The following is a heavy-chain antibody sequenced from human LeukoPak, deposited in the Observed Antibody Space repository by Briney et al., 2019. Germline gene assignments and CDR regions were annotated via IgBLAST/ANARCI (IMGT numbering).Heavy chain of an antibody. CDR3: ARDRPQPRTGIAALGPYFYYYIDV. Sequence: SQTLSLTCAISGDSVSSNRAAWNWIRQSPSRGLEWLGRTYYRSKWYNDYAVSVKSRITINPDTSKNQFSLQLNSVTPEDTAVYYCARDRPQPRTGIAALGPYFYYYIDVWGKGTTVTVSS. CDR2: TYYRSKWYN. V-gene: IGHV6-1*01. J-gene: IGHJ6*03. D-gene: IGHD6-6*01. CDR1: GDSVSSNRAA.